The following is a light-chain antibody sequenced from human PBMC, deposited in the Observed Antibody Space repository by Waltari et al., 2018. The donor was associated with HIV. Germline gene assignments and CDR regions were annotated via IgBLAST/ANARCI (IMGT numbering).Light chain of an antibody. Sequence: QSVLTQPPSVSAAPGQKVTISCSGSSSNIGNNYVSWYQQLPGTAPKLLIYGNNKRPSGIPDRFSVSKSGTSATLGITGLQTGDEADYYCGTWDSSLSAGVFGGGTKLTVL. CDR1: SSNIGNNY. CDR2: GNN. CDR3: GTWDSSLSAGV. V-gene: IGLV1-51*01. J-gene: IGLJ3*02.